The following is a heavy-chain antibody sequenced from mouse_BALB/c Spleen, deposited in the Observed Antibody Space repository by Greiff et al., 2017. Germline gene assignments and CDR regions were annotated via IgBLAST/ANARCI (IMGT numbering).Heavy chain of an antibody. J-gene: IGHJ4*01. Sequence: EVKLMESGGGLVQPGGSLKLSCAASGFDFSRYWMSWVRQAPGKGLEWIGEINPDSSTINYTPSLKDKFIISRDNAKNTLYLQMSKVRSEDTALYYCARPRGPYAMDYWGQGTSVTVSS. CDR2: INPDSSTI. CDR3: ARPRGPYAMDY. CDR1: GFDFSRYW. V-gene: IGHV4-1*02.